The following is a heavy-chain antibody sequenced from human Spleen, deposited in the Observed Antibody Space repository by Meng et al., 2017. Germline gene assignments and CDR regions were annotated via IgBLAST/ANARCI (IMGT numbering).Heavy chain of an antibody. J-gene: IGHJ5*02. CDR3: ARVGGGSSSFFWFDP. Sequence: VRSQGPGPGLLKPSGTLSLTCAVSGGSISSSNWWSWLRQPPGKGLEWIGEMYHTGSPNYNPSLKSRVTFSVDKSKNEFSLKLSSVTAADTAVYYCARVGGGSSSFFWFDPWGQGTLVTVSS. D-gene: IGHD6-6*01. CDR1: GGSISSSNW. CDR2: MYHTGSP. V-gene: IGHV4-4*02.